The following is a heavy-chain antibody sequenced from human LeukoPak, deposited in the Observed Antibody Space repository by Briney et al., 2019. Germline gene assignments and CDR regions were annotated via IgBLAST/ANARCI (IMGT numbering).Heavy chain of an antibody. CDR2: IVVGGGNT. D-gene: IGHD4-17*01. CDR3: GTTGRWNYYYGMDV. V-gene: IGHV1-58*01. Sequence: ASVKVSCKASGFTFTSSAVQWVRQARGQRLEWIGWIVVGGGNTNYAQKFQERVTITRDMSTSTAYMELSSLRSEDTAVYYCGTTGRWNYYYGMDVWGQGTTVTVSS. J-gene: IGHJ6*02. CDR1: GFTFTSSA.